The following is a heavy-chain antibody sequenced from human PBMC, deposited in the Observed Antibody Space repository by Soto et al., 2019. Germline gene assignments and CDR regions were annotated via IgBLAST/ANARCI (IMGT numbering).Heavy chain of an antibody. D-gene: IGHD3-22*01. CDR3: AKEPYDSSGPLNWYFDL. CDR1: GFTFNNYA. J-gene: IGHJ2*01. CDR2: ISTSGGNT. V-gene: IGHV3-23*01. Sequence: EVQLLESGGGLVQPGGSLRLSCAASGFTFNNYAMSWVRQAPGKGLEWVSAISTSGGNTYYADSVKGRFTISRDNSKNTLYLQMSSLRAEDTAIYYCAKEPYDSSGPLNWYFDLWGRGTLVTVSS.